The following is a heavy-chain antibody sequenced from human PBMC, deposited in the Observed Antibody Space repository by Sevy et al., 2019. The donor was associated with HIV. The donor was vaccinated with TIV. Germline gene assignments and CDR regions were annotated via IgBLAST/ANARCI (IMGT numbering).Heavy chain of an antibody. V-gene: IGHV1-69*06. D-gene: IGHD2-15*01. CDR1: GGTFSSYG. CDR2: IIPIFGTA. CDR3: AGGPHRCSGSSCYTVYFDY. J-gene: IGHJ4*02. Sequence: ASVKVSCKASGGTFSSYGFSWVRQAPGQGLEWMGGIIPIFGTAKYAQKFQGRVTITADKSTTTAYMELSSLRSEDTAVYYCAGGPHRCSGSSCYTVYFDYWGQGTLVTVSS.